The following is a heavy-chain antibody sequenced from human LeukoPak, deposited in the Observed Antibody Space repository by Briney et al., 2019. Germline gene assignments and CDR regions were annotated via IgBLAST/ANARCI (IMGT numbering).Heavy chain of an antibody. CDR1: GYTLTELS. D-gene: IGHD3-16*01. CDR3: ARALEGGSDPLDY. CDR2: FDPEDGET. V-gene: IGHV1-24*01. J-gene: IGHJ4*02. Sequence: ASVKVSCKVSGYTLTELSMHWVRQAPGKGLEWMGGFDPEDGETIYAQKLQGRVTMTTDTSTSTAYMELRSLRSDDTAVYYCARALEGGSDPLDYWGQGTLVTVSS.